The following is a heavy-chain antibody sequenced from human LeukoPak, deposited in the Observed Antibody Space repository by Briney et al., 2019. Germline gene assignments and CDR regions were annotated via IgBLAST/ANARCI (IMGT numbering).Heavy chain of an antibody. CDR3: AKAMAGSTYYFDS. J-gene: IGHJ4*02. CDR2: IWYDGSYK. D-gene: IGHD6-19*01. Sequence: PGRSLRLSCSASGFAFSNYGVHWVRQAPGKGLEWVAVIWYDGSYKYYADSVKGRFTISRDNSKNTLYLQMSSLRAEDTAVYYCAKAMAGSTYYFDSWGQGTLVTVSS. V-gene: IGHV3-33*06. CDR1: GFAFSNYG.